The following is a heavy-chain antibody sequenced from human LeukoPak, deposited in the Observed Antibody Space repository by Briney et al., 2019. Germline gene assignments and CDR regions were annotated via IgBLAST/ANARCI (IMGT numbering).Heavy chain of an antibody. V-gene: IGHV3-21*01. CDR1: GFTFSSYS. D-gene: IGHD5-18*01. J-gene: IGHJ4*02. CDR2: IISSSNYI. CDR3: ARAVRGYSYGYGY. Sequence: GSLRLSSAASGFTFSSYSINWVRHAPGKELARVPSIISSSNYIYYPDSMKHRFTISKDNSKNSLYQQINTPRAEDTAVYYCARAVRGYSYGYGYWGQGTLVTVSS.